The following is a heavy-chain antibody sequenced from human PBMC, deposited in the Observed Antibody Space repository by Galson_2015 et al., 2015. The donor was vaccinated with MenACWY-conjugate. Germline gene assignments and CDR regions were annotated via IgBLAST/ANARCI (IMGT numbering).Heavy chain of an antibody. Sequence: QSGAEVKKPGESLKISCTGSGYSFSTYWIAWVRQPPGKGLEWMGLISPGDSNTRYSPSFQGQVTISADKSISTAYLQWSSLKASDTAMYYCARHPPGGRGMDVWGRGTTVTVSS. CDR2: ISPGDSNT. CDR1: GYSFSTYW. D-gene: IGHD1-26*01. J-gene: IGHJ6*02. V-gene: IGHV5-51*01. CDR3: ARHPPGGRGMDV.